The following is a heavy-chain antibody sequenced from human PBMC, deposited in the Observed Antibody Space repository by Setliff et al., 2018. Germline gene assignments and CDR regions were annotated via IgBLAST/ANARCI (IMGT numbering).Heavy chain of an antibody. CDR2: INTNTGNP. V-gene: IGHV7-4-1*02. CDR1: GYTFTSYA. J-gene: IGHJ3*01. D-gene: IGHD2-2*01. CDR3: ARDRGYCSSTACYPYIPGLDV. Sequence: ASVKVSCKASGYTFTSYAMNWVRQAPGQGLEWMGWINTNTGNPTYAQGFTGRFVFSLDTSVSTAYLQISSLKAEDTAVYYCARDRGYCSSTACYPYIPGLDVWGQGTMVTVSS.